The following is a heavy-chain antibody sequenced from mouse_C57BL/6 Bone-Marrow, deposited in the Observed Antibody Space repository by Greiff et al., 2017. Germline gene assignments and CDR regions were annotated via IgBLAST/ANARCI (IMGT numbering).Heavy chain of an antibody. CDR2: IFPGSVST. J-gene: IGHJ4*01. CDR1: GYTFTDYY. V-gene: IGHV1-75*01. CDR3: ARESAGYYAMDY. D-gene: IGHD3-2*02. Sequence: VQLQQSGPELVKPGASVKISCKASGYTFTDYYITWVKPRPGPGLEWIGWIFPGSVSTYYNEKFKGTATLTVTKSFSPADMLLSSLTAEDAAVYFCARESAGYYAMDYWGQGTSATVSS.